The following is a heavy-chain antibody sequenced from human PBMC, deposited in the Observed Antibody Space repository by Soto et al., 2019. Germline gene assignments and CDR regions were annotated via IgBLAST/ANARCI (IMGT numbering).Heavy chain of an antibody. CDR1: GGSFSGYY. CDR3: ARLGRLHGGTARYYYYYYYMDV. CDR2: INHSGST. Sequence: ASETLSLTCAVYGGSFSGYYWSWIRQPPGKGLEWIGEINHSGSTNYNPSLKSRVTISVDTSKNQFSLKLSSVTAADTAVYYCARLGRLHGGTARYYYYYYYMDVWGKGTTVTVSS. V-gene: IGHV4-34*01. J-gene: IGHJ6*03. D-gene: IGHD3-16*01.